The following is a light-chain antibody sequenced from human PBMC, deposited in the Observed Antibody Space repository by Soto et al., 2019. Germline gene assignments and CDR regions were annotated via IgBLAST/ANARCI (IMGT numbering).Light chain of an antibody. CDR1: QGLLYGDGHTY. V-gene: IGKV2-30*01. CDR3: MQAKHWPPT. CDR2: KVS. Sequence: DVVMTQSPLSLPVSLGQPASISCKSSQGLLYGDGHTYLNWFQLRPGQSPRRLIYKVSDRDSGVPDRFSGSGSGTDFTLKISRVEADDGGLYYCMQAKHWPPTFGQGTKVEIQ. J-gene: IGKJ1*01.